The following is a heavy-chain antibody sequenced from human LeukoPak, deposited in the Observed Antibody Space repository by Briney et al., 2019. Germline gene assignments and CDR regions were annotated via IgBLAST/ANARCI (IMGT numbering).Heavy chain of an antibody. Sequence: GGSLRLSCAASGFTFSSYAMSWVRQAPGKGLEGVSAISGRGGSTYYADSVKGRFTISRDNSKNTLYLQMNSLRAEDTAVYYCAKPMIVVGYAGDFDYWGQGTLVTVSS. J-gene: IGHJ4*02. CDR2: ISGRGGST. CDR3: AKPMIVVGYAGDFDY. D-gene: IGHD3-22*01. CDR1: GFTFSSYA. V-gene: IGHV3-23*01.